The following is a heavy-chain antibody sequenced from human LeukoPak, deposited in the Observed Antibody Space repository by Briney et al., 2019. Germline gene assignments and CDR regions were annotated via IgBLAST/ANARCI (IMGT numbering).Heavy chain of an antibody. J-gene: IGHJ3*02. D-gene: IGHD3-22*01. Sequence: GESLKISCKGSGYSFTSYWIGWVRQMPGKGLEWMGIIYPGDSDTRYSPSFQGQVTISADKSISTAYLQWSSLKASDTAMYYCARHENRPVVKDAFDIWGQGTMVIVSS. V-gene: IGHV5-51*01. CDR1: GYSFTSYW. CDR2: IYPGDSDT. CDR3: ARHENRPVVKDAFDI.